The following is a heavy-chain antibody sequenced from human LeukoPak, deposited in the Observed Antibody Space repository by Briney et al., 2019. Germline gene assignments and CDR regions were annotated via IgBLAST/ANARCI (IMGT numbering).Heavy chain of an antibody. CDR2: ISGSGGST. V-gene: IGHV3-23*01. D-gene: IGHD2-8*01. CDR3: TSLSDAIESFGIRNY. Sequence: PGGSLRLSCAASGFTFSSYAMSWVRQAPGKGLEWVSAISGSGGSTYYADSVKGRFTISRDNSKNTLYLQMNSLRAEDRAVYYCTSLSDAIESFGIRNYLGQGTLVTVSS. CDR1: GFTFSSYA. J-gene: IGHJ4*02.